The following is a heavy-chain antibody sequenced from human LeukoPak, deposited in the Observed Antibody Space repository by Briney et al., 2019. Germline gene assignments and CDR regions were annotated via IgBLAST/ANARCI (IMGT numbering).Heavy chain of an antibody. CDR2: INHSGST. CDR1: GGSFSGYY. J-gene: IGHJ3*02. CDR3: ARRIVVVPAARGLKAFDI. V-gene: IGHV4-34*01. Sequence: SETLSLTCAVYGGSFSGYYWSWIRQPPGKGLEWIGEINHSGSTNYNPSLKSRVTISVDTSKNQFSLKLSSVTAADTAVYYCARRIVVVPAARGLKAFDIWGQGQWSPSLQ. D-gene: IGHD2-2*01.